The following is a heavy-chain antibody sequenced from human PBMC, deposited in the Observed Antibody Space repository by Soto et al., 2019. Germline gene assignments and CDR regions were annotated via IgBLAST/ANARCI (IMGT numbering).Heavy chain of an antibody. Sequence: QVQLPESGPGLVKPSQTLSLTCTVSGGSISSGGYYWSWIRQHPGKGLEWIGYIYYSGSTYYNPSLKSRVTISGDTSKNQFSLKLNSVTAADTAVYYCARRSTSANYFDYWGQGTLVTVSS. CDR3: ARRSTSANYFDY. CDR2: IYYSGST. CDR1: GGSISSGGYY. J-gene: IGHJ4*02. V-gene: IGHV4-31*03. D-gene: IGHD2-2*01.